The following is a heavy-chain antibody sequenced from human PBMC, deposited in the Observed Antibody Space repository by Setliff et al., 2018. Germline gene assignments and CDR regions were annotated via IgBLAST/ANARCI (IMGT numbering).Heavy chain of an antibody. CDR1: GGSISSSSYY. CDR2: IYYSGST. Sequence: SETLSLTCTVSGGSISSSSYYWGWIRQPPGKGLEWIGSIYYSGSTYYNPSLKSRVTISVDASKNQFSLKLSSVTAADTAVYYCARDPLRVVVTSDAFDIWGQGTMVTVSS. CDR3: ARDPLRVVVTSDAFDI. J-gene: IGHJ3*02. D-gene: IGHD3-22*01. V-gene: IGHV4-39*07.